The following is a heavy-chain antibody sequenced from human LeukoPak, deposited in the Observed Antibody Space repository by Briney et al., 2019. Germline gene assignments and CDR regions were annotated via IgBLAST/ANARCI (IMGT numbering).Heavy chain of an antibody. CDR3: ARGVVIAPQTFDY. CDR2: ITHSGST. J-gene: IGHJ4*02. D-gene: IGHD2-21*01. Sequence: SETLSLTCAVYSGSFSGYYWSWIRQPPGKGLEWIGEITHSGSTNYNPSLKSRVTISVDTSKNQFSLKLSSVTAADTAVYYCARGVVIAPQTFDYWGQGTLVTVSS. V-gene: IGHV4-34*01. CDR1: SGSFSGYY.